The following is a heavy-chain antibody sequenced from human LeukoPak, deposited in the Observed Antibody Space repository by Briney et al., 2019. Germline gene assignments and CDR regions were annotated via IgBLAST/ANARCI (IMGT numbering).Heavy chain of an antibody. V-gene: IGHV3-30*01. CDR3: ARDCGGDCYSGTFDY. Sequence: GGSLRLSCAASGXTFSSYAMHWVRQAPGRGLEWVAFISYAGNNKNYADSVKGRFTISRDNSKNTLYVQMNSLRAEDTAVYYCARDCGGDCYSGTFDYWGQGTLVTVSS. D-gene: IGHD2-21*02. J-gene: IGHJ4*02. CDR1: GXTFSSYA. CDR2: ISYAGNNK.